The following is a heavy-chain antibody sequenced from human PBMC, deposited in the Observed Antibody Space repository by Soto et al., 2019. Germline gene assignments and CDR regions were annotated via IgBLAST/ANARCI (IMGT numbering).Heavy chain of an antibody. CDR1: GGSISIYY. Sequence: PSETLSLTCTVSGGSISIYYWSWIRQPPGKGLEWIGYIYYSGSTNYNPSLKSRVTISVDTSKNQFSLKLSSVTAADTAVYYCARDVGGKYYFDYWGQGTLVTVSS. CDR2: IYYSGST. V-gene: IGHV4-59*12. J-gene: IGHJ4*02. CDR3: ARDVGGKYYFDY.